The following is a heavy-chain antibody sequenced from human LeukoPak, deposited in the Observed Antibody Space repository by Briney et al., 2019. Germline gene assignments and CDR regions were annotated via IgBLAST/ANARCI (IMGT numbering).Heavy chain of an antibody. Sequence: ASVKVSCKASGGTFSSYAISWVRQAPGQGLEWMGGIIPIFGTANYAQKFQGRVTITADESTSTAYMELSSLRSEDTAVYYCARGERGYGGPYYYYGMDVWGKGTTVTVSS. D-gene: IGHD5-12*01. CDR3: ARGERGYGGPYYYYGMDV. CDR2: IIPIFGTA. V-gene: IGHV1-69*13. CDR1: GGTFSSYA. J-gene: IGHJ6*04.